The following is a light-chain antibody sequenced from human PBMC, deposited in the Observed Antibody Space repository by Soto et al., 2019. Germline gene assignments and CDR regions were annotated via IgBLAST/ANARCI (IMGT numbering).Light chain of an antibody. Sequence: DIVLTQPPATLSLSPGERATLSCRASQSVSSSYLAWYQQKPGQAPRLLIYGASSRATGIPGRFSGSGSGTDFTLTISRLEPEDFAVYYCQQYGSSPPTTFGQGTKVDIK. CDR3: QQYGSSPPTT. CDR2: GAS. CDR1: QSVSSSY. V-gene: IGKV3-20*01. J-gene: IGKJ1*01.